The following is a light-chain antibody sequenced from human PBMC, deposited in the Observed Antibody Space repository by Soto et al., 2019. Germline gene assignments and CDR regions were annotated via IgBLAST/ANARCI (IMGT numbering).Light chain of an antibody. J-gene: IGLJ1*01. CDR1: SSDVGGYQY. CDR2: AVN. CDR3: SSYTHTSTPSCV. V-gene: IGLV2-8*01. Sequence: QSALTQPPSASGSPRQSVTISCTGTSSDVGGYQYVSWYQQYPGKAPKLMIYAVNKRPSGVPDRFSGSRSGNTASLTVSGLQAEDEADYYCSSYTHTSTPSCVFGTGTKVTVL.